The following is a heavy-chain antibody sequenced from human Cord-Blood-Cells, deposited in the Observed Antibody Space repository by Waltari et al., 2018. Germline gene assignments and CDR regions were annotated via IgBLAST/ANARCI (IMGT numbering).Heavy chain of an antibody. Sequence: QLQLQESGSGLVKPSQTLSLTCAVSGGSISLGGYSWSWIRPPPGKGLEWIRYIYHSGSTYYNPSLKSRVTISVDRSKNQFSLKLSSVTAADTAVYYCARGDENGGKYWFDPWGQGTLVTVSS. CDR3: ARGDENGGKYWFDP. D-gene: IGHD2-15*01. CDR2: IYHSGST. V-gene: IGHV4-30-2*01. CDR1: GGSISLGGYS. J-gene: IGHJ5*02.